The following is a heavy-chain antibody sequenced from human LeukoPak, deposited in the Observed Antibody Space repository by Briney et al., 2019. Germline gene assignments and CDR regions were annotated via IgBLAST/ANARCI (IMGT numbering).Heavy chain of an antibody. CDR1: GYTFTSYD. D-gene: IGHD3-9*01. CDR2: MYPNSGNT. Sequence: GSVKVSCRASGYTFTSYDINWVRQATGQGLEWMGWMYPNSGNTGYAQKFQGRVTMTRNTSISTAYMELSSLRSDDTAVYYCARGVLLRYFDWLLGPSDYYYYMDVWGKGTTVTISS. V-gene: IGHV1-8*01. J-gene: IGHJ6*03. CDR3: ARGVLLRYFDWLLGPSDYYYYMDV.